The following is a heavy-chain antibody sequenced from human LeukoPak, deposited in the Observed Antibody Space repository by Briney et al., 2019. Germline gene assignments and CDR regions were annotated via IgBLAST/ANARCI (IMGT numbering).Heavy chain of an antibody. J-gene: IGHJ1*01. D-gene: IGHD2-21*01. Sequence: ASVKVSCKASGYTFTSYGISGVRQAPGQGLEWMGWISAYNGNTNYAQKLQGRVTMTTDTSTSTAYMKLRSLRSDDTAVYYCARLADAEYFQHWGQGTLVTVSS. V-gene: IGHV1-18*04. CDR1: GYTFTSYG. CDR2: ISAYNGNT. CDR3: ARLADAEYFQH.